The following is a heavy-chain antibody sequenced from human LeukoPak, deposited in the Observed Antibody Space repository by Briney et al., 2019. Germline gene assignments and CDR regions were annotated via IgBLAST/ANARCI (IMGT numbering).Heavy chain of an antibody. CDR2: ISGSGGTT. CDR1: GFTFNNYA. V-gene: IGHV3-23*01. CDR3: ARAIYGWGSYYFDY. D-gene: IGHD3-10*01. J-gene: IGHJ4*02. Sequence: GGSLRLSCAASGFTFNNYAMSWVRQAPGKGLEWVSAISGSGGTTYYADSVKGRFTFSRDNSKNTLYLQMNSLRAEDTAVYYCARAIYGWGSYYFDYWGQGTLVTVSS.